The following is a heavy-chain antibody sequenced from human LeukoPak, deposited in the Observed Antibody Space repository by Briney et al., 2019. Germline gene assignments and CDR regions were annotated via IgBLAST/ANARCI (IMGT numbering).Heavy chain of an antibody. J-gene: IGHJ4*02. D-gene: IGHD3-10*01. CDR3: ARDKSGSGSYIDY. V-gene: IGHV1-18*01. CDR2: ISGYNGNT. CDR1: GYTFTSYG. Sequence: ASVKVSCKASGYTFTSYGISWVRQAPGQGLEWMGWISGYNGNTNYAQNLQGRVTVTTDTSRSTAYMELRSLTSDDTAVYYCARDKSGSGSYIDYWGQGTLVTVSS.